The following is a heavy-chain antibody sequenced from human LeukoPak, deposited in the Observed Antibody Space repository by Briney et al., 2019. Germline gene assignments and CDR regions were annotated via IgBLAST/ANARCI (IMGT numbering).Heavy chain of an antibody. Sequence: SETLSLTCTVSGGSISSSSYYWGWIRQPPGEGLEWIGSASYGGTTYYNPSLKSRVTISGDMSKNQFFLKLNSVTAADTAVYYCARPTIAAAVVNWFDPWGQGTLVTVSS. CDR1: GGSISSSSYY. D-gene: IGHD6-13*01. V-gene: IGHV4-39*01. CDR2: ASYGGTT. CDR3: ARPTIAAAVVNWFDP. J-gene: IGHJ5*02.